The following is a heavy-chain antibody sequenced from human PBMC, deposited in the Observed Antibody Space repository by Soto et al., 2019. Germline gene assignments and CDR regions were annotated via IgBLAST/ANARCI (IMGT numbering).Heavy chain of an antibody. Sequence: GGSLRLSCAASGFTFSSYAMSWVRQAPGKGLEWVSAISGSGGSTYYADSVKGRFTISRDNSKNTLYLQMNSLRAEDTAVYYCAKDQGRYDSSGWNYYYYYYGMDVWGQGTTVTVSS. D-gene: IGHD3-22*01. CDR1: GFTFSSYA. J-gene: IGHJ6*02. V-gene: IGHV3-23*01. CDR3: AKDQGRYDSSGWNYYYYYYGMDV. CDR2: ISGSGGST.